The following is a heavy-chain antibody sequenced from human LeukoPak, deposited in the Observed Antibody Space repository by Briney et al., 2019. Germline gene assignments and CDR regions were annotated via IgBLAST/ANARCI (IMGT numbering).Heavy chain of an antibody. CDR1: GFIYSTYN. V-gene: IGHV3-21*06. Sequence: GGSLRLSCAASGFIYSTYNMNWVRQAPGKGLEWVSSISTGSNHIFYADSVKGRFTISRENAKNSLYLQMNSLRAEDTAVYYCARRDSGGYCFDYWGQGTLVTVSS. J-gene: IGHJ4*02. D-gene: IGHD3-22*01. CDR2: ISTGSNHI. CDR3: ARRDSGGYCFDY.